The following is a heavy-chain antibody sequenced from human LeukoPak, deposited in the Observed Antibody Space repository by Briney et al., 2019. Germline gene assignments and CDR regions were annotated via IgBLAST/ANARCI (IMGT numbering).Heavy chain of an antibody. CDR1: GGSISSGGYS. J-gene: IGHJ3*02. CDR3: ARSPIVVVPAALNDAFDI. D-gene: IGHD2-2*01. CDR2: IYHSGST. V-gene: IGHV4-30-2*01. Sequence: SQTLSLTCAVSGGSISSGGYSWSWIRQPPGKGLEWIGYIYHSGSTYYNPSLKSRVTISVDRSKNQFSLKLSSVTAADTAVHYCARSPIVVVPAALNDAFDIWGQGTMVTVSS.